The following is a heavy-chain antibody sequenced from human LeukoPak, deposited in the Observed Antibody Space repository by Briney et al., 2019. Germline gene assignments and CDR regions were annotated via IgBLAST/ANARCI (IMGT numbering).Heavy chain of an antibody. CDR3: ARAIAAAGRWPFDY. CDR1: GGTFSSYA. J-gene: IGHJ4*02. CDR2: IIPIFGTS. Sequence: ASVKVSCKASGGTFSSYAISWVRQAPGQGLEWMGGIIPIFGTSNYAQKLQGRVTITADESTSTAYMELSSLRSEDTAVYYCARAIAAAGRWPFDYWGQGTLVTVSS. V-gene: IGHV1-69*01. D-gene: IGHD6-13*01.